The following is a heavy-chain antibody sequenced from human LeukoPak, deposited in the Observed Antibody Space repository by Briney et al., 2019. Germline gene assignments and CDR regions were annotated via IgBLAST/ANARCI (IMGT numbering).Heavy chain of an antibody. D-gene: IGHD2-15*01. Sequence: SETLSLTCSVSGGSLSSYYWSWIRRSAGKGLEWIGRIYPSGTTNYNPSLKSRVTVSLDTSKNHFSLNLSSVTAADTAMYYCAREEFCNGGGCSFDSWGQGALVTVSS. CDR3: AREEFCNGGGCSFDS. CDR2: IYPSGTT. V-gene: IGHV4-4*07. CDR1: GGSLSSYY. J-gene: IGHJ4*02.